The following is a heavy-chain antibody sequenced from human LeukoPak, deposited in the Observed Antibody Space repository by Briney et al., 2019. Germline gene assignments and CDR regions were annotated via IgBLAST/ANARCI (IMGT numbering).Heavy chain of an antibody. J-gene: IGHJ6*03. CDR1: GGSFSGYY. CDR3: AKAESGDYYYYYYYMDV. CDR2: INHSGST. V-gene: IGHV4-34*01. D-gene: IGHD1-26*01. Sequence: SETLSLTCAVYGGSFSGYYWSWIRQPPGKGLEWIGEINHSGSTNYNPSLKSRVTISVDTSKNQFSLKVSSVTAADTAVYYCAKAESGDYYYYYYYMDVWGKGTTVTVSS.